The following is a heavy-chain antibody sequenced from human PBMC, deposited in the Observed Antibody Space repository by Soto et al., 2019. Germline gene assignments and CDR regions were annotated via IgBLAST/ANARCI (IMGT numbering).Heavy chain of an antibody. CDR1: GFTFSTHS. CDR3: ARDLNSDAFDI. CDR2: IRSGDTTI. D-gene: IGHD1-7*01. J-gene: IGHJ3*02. V-gene: IGHV3-48*02. Sequence: GGSLRLSCVASGFTFSTHSMNWVRRAPGKGLEWVSYIRSGDTTIYYTDSVKGRFTISRDNAKNSLYLEMNGLRDEDTAVYYCARDLNSDAFDIWGQGTMVTVSS.